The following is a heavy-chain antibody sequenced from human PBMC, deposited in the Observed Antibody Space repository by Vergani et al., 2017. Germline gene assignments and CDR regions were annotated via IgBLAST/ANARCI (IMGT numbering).Heavy chain of an antibody. CDR2: IYSGGST. Sequence: EVQLVESGGGLIQPGGSLRLSCAASGFTFSDYYMSWIRQAPGKGLEWVSVIYSGGSTYYADSVKGRFTISRDNSKNTLYLQMNSLRVEDTAVYCCAKERGSGTYYVDYWGQGTLVTVSS. V-gene: IGHV3-66*03. J-gene: IGHJ4*02. CDR1: GFTFSDYY. CDR3: AKERGSGTYYVDY. D-gene: IGHD3-10*01.